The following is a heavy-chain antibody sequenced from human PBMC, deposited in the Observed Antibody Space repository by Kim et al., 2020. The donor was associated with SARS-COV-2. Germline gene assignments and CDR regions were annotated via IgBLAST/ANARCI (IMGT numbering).Heavy chain of an antibody. Sequence: GGSLRLSCVGSGFTFTNAWMSWVRQAPGKGLEWVGRIKSYFDGGTSDYAAPVKGRFTISRDDSKDTLSLQMNSLKTEDTAVYYCATEYWGSFNYWGQGTLVTVSS. D-gene: IGHD7-27*01. CDR3: ATEYWGSFNY. J-gene: IGHJ4*02. CDR2: IKSYFDGGTS. CDR1: GFTFTNAW. V-gene: IGHV3-15*01.